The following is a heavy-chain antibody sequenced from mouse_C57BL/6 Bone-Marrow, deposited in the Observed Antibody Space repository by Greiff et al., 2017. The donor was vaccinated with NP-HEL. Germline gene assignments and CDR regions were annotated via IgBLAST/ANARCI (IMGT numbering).Heavy chain of an antibody. CDR3: VRHVYSNSFAY. V-gene: IGHV10-1*01. Sequence: GGGLVQPKGSLKLSCAASGFSFNTYAMNWVRQAPGKGLEWVARIRSKSNNYATYYADSVKDRFTISRDDSESMLYLQMNNLKTEDTAMYYCVRHVYSNSFAYWGQGTLVTVSA. CDR2: IRSKSNNYAT. J-gene: IGHJ3*01. CDR1: GFSFNTYA. D-gene: IGHD2-5*01.